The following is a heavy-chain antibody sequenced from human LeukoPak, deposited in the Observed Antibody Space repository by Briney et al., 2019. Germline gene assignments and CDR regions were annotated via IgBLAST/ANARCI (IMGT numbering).Heavy chain of an antibody. J-gene: IGHJ4*02. D-gene: IGHD5-18*01. CDR3: AKGGGYSYGYLDY. CDR2: ISASGGRT. V-gene: IGHV3-23*01. CDR1: GFTFTSYA. Sequence: GGSLRLSCAASGFTFTSYAMSWVRQAPGKGPEWVSGISASGGRTYYADSVKGRFTISRDNSKNTLYLQMNSLGAEDTAVYYCAKGGGYSYGYLDYWGQGTLVTVSS.